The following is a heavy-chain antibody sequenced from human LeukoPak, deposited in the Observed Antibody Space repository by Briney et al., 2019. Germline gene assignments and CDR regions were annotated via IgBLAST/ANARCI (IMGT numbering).Heavy chain of an antibody. Sequence: ASVTVSFKASGYTFTMSYMHWVRQAPGQGREWMGVINPSGGSTRYAQKFQGRVTMTRDTSTSTVYMELSSLRSEDTAVYYCARPGYSSGWSSSFFDYWGQGTLVTVSS. CDR1: GYTFTMSY. D-gene: IGHD6-19*01. CDR2: INPSGGST. V-gene: IGHV1-46*01. J-gene: IGHJ4*01. CDR3: ARPGYSSGWSSSFFDY.